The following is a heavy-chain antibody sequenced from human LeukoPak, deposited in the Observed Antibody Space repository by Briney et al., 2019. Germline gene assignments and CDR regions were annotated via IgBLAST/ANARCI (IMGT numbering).Heavy chain of an antibody. V-gene: IGHV3-23*01. Sequence: PSGGSLRLSCAASGFTFSNAWMNWVRQAPGKGLEWVSSTSGSGGSTYYADSVKGRFTISRDNSKNTLYLQMNRLRAEDTAVYYCAKGGASMTHSSGWYSAHFDFWGQGTLVTVSS. D-gene: IGHD6-19*01. CDR3: AKGGASMTHSSGWYSAHFDF. CDR2: TSGSGGST. J-gene: IGHJ4*02. CDR1: GFTFSNAW.